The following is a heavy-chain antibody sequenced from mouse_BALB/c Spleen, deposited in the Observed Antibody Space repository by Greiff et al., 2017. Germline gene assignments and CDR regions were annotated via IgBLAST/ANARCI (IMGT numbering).Heavy chain of an antibody. D-gene: IGHD3-2*01. J-gene: IGHJ3*01. CDR2: ISSGGSYT. CDR3: ASDQTARATYAY. CDR1: GFTFSSYA. V-gene: IGHV5-9-4*01. Sequence: EVKVVESGGGLVKPGGSLKLSCAASGFTFSSYAMSWVRQSPEKRLEWVAEISSGGSYTYYPDTVTGRFTISRDNAKNTLYLEMSSLRSEDTAMYYCASDQTARATYAYWGQGTLVTVSA.